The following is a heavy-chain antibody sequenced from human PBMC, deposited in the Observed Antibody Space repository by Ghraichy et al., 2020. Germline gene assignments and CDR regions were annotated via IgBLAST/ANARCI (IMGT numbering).Heavy chain of an antibody. CDR3: ARDLGYGDYVSGWFDH. V-gene: IGHV3-48*02. D-gene: IGHD4-17*01. Sequence: GGSLRLSCAASGFTFSSYSMNWVRQAPGKGLEWVSYISSSSSTIYYADSVKGRLTISRDNAKKSLYLQMNSLRDEDTAVYYCARDLGYGDYVSGWFDHWGQGTLVTVSS. CDR2: ISSSSSTI. J-gene: IGHJ5*02. CDR1: GFTFSSYS.